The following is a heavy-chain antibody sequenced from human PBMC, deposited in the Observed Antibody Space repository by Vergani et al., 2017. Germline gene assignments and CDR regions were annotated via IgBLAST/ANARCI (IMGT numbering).Heavy chain of an antibody. CDR2: IKQDGSEK. J-gene: IGHJ2*01. CDR3: AKEACSSTSCYTWNAGDWYFDL. V-gene: IGHV3-7*03. D-gene: IGHD2-2*02. CDR1: GFTFSSYW. Sequence: EVQLVESGGGLAQPGGSLRLSCAASGFTFSSYWMTWVRQAPGKGLEWVANIKQDGSEKYYVDSVKGRFTISRDNSKNSLYLQMNSLTTEDTALYYWAKEACSSTSCYTWNAGDWYFDLWGRGTRVTVSS.